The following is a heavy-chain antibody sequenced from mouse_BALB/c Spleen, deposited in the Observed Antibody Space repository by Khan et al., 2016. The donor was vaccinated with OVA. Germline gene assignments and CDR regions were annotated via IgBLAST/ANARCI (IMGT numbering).Heavy chain of an antibody. CDR3: ARPPYFSYAMDN. Sequence: QIQLVQSGPELKKPGETVKISCKASEHTFTNYGMNWVKQAPGKGLKWMGWINTYTGEPTYADDFNGRFAFSLETSASTAYLQINNLKNEDTATYFCARPPYFSYAMDNWGQGTSVTVSS. D-gene: IGHD2-10*01. CDR2: INTYTGEP. V-gene: IGHV9-3-1*01. J-gene: IGHJ4*01. CDR1: EHTFTNYG.